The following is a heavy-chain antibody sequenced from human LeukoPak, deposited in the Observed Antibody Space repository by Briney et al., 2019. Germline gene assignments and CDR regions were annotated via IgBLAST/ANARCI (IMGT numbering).Heavy chain of an antibody. Sequence: KSSETLSLTCTVSGGSISSSSYYWGWIRQPPGKGLEWIGSIYYSGSTYYNPSLKSRVTISVDTSKNQFSLKLSSVTAADTAVYYCARVVRGVIGGSWFDPWGQGTLVTVSS. V-gene: IGHV4-39*07. CDR2: IYYSGST. CDR3: ARVVRGVIGGSWFDP. D-gene: IGHD3-10*01. CDR1: GGSISSSSYY. J-gene: IGHJ5*02.